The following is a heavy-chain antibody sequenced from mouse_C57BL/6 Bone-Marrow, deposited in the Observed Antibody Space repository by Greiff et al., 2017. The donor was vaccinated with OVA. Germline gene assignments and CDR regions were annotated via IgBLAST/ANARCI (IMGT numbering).Heavy chain of an antibody. CDR1: GYTFTSYW. Sequence: VQLQQPGAELVMPGASVKLSCKASGYTFTSYWMHWVKQRPGQGLEWIGEIDPSDSYTNSNQKFKGKSTLTVDKSSSTAYMQLSSLTSEDAAVYYCARWDRGYWGQGTLVTVTA. CDR2: IDPSDSYT. V-gene: IGHV1-69*01. J-gene: IGHJ3*01. D-gene: IGHD2-14*01. CDR3: ARWDRGY.